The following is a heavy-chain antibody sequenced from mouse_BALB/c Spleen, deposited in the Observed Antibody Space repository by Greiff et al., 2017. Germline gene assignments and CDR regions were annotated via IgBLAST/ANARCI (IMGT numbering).Heavy chain of an antibody. V-gene: IGHV4-1*02. CDR2: INPDSSTI. D-gene: IGHD1-1*01. CDR1: GFDFSRYW. Sequence: EVKLVESGGGLVQPGGSLKLSCAASGFDFSRYWMSWVRQAPGKGLEWIGEINPDSSTINYTPSLKDKFIISRDNAKNTLYLQMSKVRSEDTALYYCARGGIYYYGSSYYFDYWGQGTTLTVSS. J-gene: IGHJ2*01. CDR3: ARGGIYYYGSSYYFDY.